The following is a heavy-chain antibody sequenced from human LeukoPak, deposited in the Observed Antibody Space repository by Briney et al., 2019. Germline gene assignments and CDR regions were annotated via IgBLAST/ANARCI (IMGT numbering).Heavy chain of an antibody. CDR3: AGEEHDYVWGSYRYYYYYGIDV. Sequence: GGSLRLSCAASGFTFSSYGMHWVRQSPGRGLEWVSFLSFDGSNEFYADSLKGRFTISRDNSKDTLYLQMDSLRAEDTALYYCAGEEHDYVWGSYRYYYYYGIDVWGQGTTVTVSS. V-gene: IGHV3-30*03. CDR2: LSFDGSNE. D-gene: IGHD3-16*02. CDR1: GFTFSSYG. J-gene: IGHJ6*02.